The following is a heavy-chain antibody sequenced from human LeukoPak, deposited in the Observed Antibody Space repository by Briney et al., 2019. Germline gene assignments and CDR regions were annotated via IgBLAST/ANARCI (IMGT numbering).Heavy chain of an antibody. J-gene: IGHJ4*02. CDR1: GFTFSSYA. V-gene: IGHV3-23*01. CDR2: ISNSGDAT. Sequence: GGSLRLSCAASGFTFSSYAMSWVRQAPGKGLEWVSTISNSGDATYYADSVKGRFTISRDNSKNTLYLQMNSLGAEDTAVHYCAKAPPYKKYFDYWGQGTLVTVSS. CDR3: AKAPPYKKYFDY. D-gene: IGHD1-1*01.